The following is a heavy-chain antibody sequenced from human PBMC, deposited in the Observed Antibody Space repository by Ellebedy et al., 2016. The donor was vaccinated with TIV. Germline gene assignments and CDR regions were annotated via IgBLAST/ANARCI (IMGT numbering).Heavy chain of an antibody. CDR2: IYYSGST. V-gene: IGHV4-59*06. CDR1: GGSISTHY. J-gene: IGHJ4*02. Sequence: MPSETLSLTCTVSGGSISTHYWNWIRQHPGKGLEWIGYIYYSGSTYYNPSLKSRVTISVDTSKNQFSLKLRSVTAADTAVYYCARDGSNSSLDYWGQGTLVTVSS. D-gene: IGHD5-24*01. CDR3: ARDGSNSSLDY.